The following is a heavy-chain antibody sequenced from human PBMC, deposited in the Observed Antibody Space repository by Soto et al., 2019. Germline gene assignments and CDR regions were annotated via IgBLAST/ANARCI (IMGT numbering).Heavy chain of an antibody. Sequence: ESGGGLIQPGGSLRLSCAASGFTVSSNYMSWVRQAPGKGLEWVSVIYSGGSTYYADSVKGRFTISRDNSKNTLYLQMNSLRAEDTAVYYCARESRYYDSSGYGHDAFDIWGQGTMVTVSS. CDR1: GFTVSSNY. D-gene: IGHD3-22*01. CDR2: IYSGGST. CDR3: ARESRYYDSSGYGHDAFDI. J-gene: IGHJ3*02. V-gene: IGHV3-53*01.